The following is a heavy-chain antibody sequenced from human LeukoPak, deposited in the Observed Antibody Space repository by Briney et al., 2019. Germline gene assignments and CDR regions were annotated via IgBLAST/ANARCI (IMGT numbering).Heavy chain of an antibody. CDR3: ARNWGDHFDWLHDY. CDR1: GFTFSSYG. J-gene: IGHJ4*02. CDR2: IWYDGSNR. Sequence: GGSLRLSCAASGFTFSSYGMHWVRLAPRRGLEWVAIIWYDGSNRYYADSVKGRFTISRDNSKNTLYLQMNSLRAEDTAVYYCARNWGDHFDWLHDYWGQGTLVTVSS. V-gene: IGHV3-33*01. D-gene: IGHD3-9*01.